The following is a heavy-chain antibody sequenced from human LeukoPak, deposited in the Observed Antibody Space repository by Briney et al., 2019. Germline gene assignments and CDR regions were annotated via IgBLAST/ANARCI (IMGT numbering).Heavy chain of an antibody. CDR1: GFSVSANY. CDR3: ARGRYSYGVYFFDL. CDR2: IYSGGDT. Sequence: GGSLRLSCVASGFSVSANYTSWVRQDPGKGLEWVSVIYSGGDTYYADSVKGRFTISRDNSKDKLYLQMNSLSAEDTALYYCARGRYSYGVYFFDLWGQGTLVTVSS. J-gene: IGHJ4*02. V-gene: IGHV3-53*01. D-gene: IGHD5-18*01.